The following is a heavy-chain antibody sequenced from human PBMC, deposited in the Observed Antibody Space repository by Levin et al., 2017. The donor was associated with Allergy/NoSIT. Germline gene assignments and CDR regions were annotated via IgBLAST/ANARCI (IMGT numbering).Heavy chain of an antibody. CDR3: ARGYDSIGEAVDV. J-gene: IGHJ3*01. CDR2: ISYDDGSDT. D-gene: IGHD3-22*01. Sequence: PGGSLRLSCAASGFTFSNYAMHWVRQAAGKGLEGVAFISYDDGSDTYYAESVKGRFSVSRDNSKNTLHLQMNSLLAEDTAVYYCARGYDSIGEAVDVWGQGTMVTVS. V-gene: IGHV3-30-3*01. CDR1: GFTFSNYA.